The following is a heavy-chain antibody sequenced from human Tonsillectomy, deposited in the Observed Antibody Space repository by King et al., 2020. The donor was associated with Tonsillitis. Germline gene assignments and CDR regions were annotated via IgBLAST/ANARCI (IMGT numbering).Heavy chain of an antibody. CDR2: IYTSGST. D-gene: IGHD5-12*01. V-gene: IGHV4-4*07. CDR1: GGSISSYY. CDR3: ARDTLNPLVATIYRVSAFAI. J-gene: IGHJ3*02. Sequence: VQLQESGPGLVKPSETLSLTCTVSGGSISSYYWSWIRQPAGKGLEWIGRIYTSGSTNYNPSLKSRVTMSVDKSKNQFSLKLSSVPAADTAVYYCARDTLNPLVATIYRVSAFAIWGQGTMVTVSS.